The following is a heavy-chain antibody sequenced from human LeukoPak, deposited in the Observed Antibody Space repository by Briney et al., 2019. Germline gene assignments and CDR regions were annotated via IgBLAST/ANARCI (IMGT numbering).Heavy chain of an antibody. CDR2: ISYDGSNK. Sequence: GRSLRLSCAASGFTFSSYAVHWVRQAPGKGLEWVAVISYDGSNKYYADSVKGRFTISRDNSKNTLYLQMNSLRAEDTAVYYCARASGGDYGGAFDIWGQGTMVTVSS. V-gene: IGHV3-30-3*01. D-gene: IGHD4-23*01. CDR1: GFTFSSYA. CDR3: ARASGGDYGGAFDI. J-gene: IGHJ3*02.